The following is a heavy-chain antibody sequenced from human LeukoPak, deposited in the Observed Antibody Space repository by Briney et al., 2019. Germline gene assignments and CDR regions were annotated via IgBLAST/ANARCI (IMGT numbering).Heavy chain of an antibody. J-gene: IGHJ4*02. D-gene: IGHD3-3*01. CDR2: IIPIFGTA. CDR3: ARGAYYDFWSGYHLYY. CDR1: GYTFTSYY. Sequence: SVKVSCKASGYTFTSYYMHWVRQAPGQGLEWMGGIIPIFGTANYAQKFQGRVTITADESTSTAYMELSSLRSEDTAVYYCARGAYYDFWSGYHLYYWGQGTLVTVSS. V-gene: IGHV1-69*13.